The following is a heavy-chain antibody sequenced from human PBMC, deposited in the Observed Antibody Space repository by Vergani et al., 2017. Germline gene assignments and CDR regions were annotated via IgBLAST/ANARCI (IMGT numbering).Heavy chain of an antibody. CDR3: ARISGGSAPYLHY. V-gene: IGHV3-7*01. CDR2: IKRDGTET. J-gene: IGHJ1*01. D-gene: IGHD2-15*01. Sequence: EVHLEESGGGLVHPGGSLRLSCAASGFTFGDYYMAWIRLAPGKGLDWVASIKRDGTETFYVDSVKGRFTISRDNAKTTLYLQMNSLRDEDRGVYYCARISGGSAPYLHYWGQGTLVTVAS. CDR1: GFTFGDYY.